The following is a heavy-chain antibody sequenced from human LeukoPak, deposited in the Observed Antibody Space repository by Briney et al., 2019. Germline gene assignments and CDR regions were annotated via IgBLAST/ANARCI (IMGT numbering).Heavy chain of an antibody. D-gene: IGHD3-3*01. CDR1: GYTFTSYD. CDR2: MNPNSGNT. CDR3: ARGQGITIFGVVIEYYFDY. J-gene: IGHJ4*02. V-gene: IGHV1-8*03. Sequence: ASVKVSCKASGYTFTSYDINWVRQATGQGLERLGWMNPNSGNTGYAQKFQGRVTITRNTSISTAYMELSSLRSEDTAVYYCARGQGITIFGVVIEYYFDYWGQGTLVTASS.